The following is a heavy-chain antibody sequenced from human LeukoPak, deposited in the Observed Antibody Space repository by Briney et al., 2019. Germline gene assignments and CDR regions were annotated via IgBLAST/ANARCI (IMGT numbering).Heavy chain of an antibody. D-gene: IGHD3-22*01. CDR3: ARDPWMIHAFDI. CDR1: GFTLSSYW. J-gene: IGHJ3*02. Sequence: GGSLRLSCAASGFTLSSYWMSWVRQAPGKGLEWVANIKQDGSEKYYVDSVKGRFTISRDNAKNSLYLQMNSLRAEDTAVYYCARDPWMIHAFDIWGQGTMVTVSS. V-gene: IGHV3-7*01. CDR2: IKQDGSEK.